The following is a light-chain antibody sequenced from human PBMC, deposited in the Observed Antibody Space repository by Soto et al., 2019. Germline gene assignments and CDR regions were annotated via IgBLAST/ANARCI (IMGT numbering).Light chain of an antibody. CDR2: AAS. CDR1: QSVSSTY. Sequence: EIVLTQSPDTLSLFPGERATLSCRASQSVSSTYLAWYQHKPGQAPRPLISAASSRATGTPDRFRGSGSGTDFTLTISRLEPEDFAVYYCQQYGSSRWTFGQGTKVEIK. CDR3: QQYGSSRWT. V-gene: IGKV3-20*01. J-gene: IGKJ1*01.